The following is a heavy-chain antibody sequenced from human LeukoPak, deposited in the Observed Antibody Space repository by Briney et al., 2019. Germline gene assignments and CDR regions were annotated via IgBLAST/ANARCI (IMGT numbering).Heavy chain of an antibody. V-gene: IGHV4-30-4*01. D-gene: IGHD3-22*01. Sequence: SETLSLTCTVSGGSISSGDYYWSWIRQPPGKGLEWIGYIYYSGSTYYNPSLKSRVTISVDASKNQFSLKLSSVTAADTAVYYCARVVRDGYGSSGYYYDYGMDVWGQGTTVTVSS. CDR2: IYYSGST. J-gene: IGHJ6*02. CDR3: ARVVRDGYGSSGYYYDYGMDV. CDR1: GGSISSGDYY.